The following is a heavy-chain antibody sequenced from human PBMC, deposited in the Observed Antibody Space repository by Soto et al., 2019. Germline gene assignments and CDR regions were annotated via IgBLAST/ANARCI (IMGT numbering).Heavy chain of an antibody. Sequence: SETLSLTCNMSGDSYSISTYSWSWIRQPPGKALQWIGFIYQSGATSYNPSLASRVSISLDRSNNQCSLKLKSVTAADTAVYFCAGMPYTSGIRFDPWGPGTLVTVSS. J-gene: IGHJ5*02. CDR3: AGMPYTSGIRFDP. CDR1: GDSYSISTYS. D-gene: IGHD6-19*01. CDR2: IYQSGAT. V-gene: IGHV4-30-2*01.